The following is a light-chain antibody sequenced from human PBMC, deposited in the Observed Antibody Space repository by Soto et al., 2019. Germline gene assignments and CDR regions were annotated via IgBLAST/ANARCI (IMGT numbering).Light chain of an antibody. J-gene: IGKJ4*01. Sequence: DIQMTQSPSTLSASVGDRVTITCRASQTIYSWLAWYQQKPGKAPRLLIYRTYSLESGVQSRFSGSGSWTEFTLTISSLKPDDFTTYYCQQYSIYPITFGGGTKVEVK. CDR3: QQYSIYPIT. CDR1: QTIYSW. V-gene: IGKV1-5*03. CDR2: RTY.